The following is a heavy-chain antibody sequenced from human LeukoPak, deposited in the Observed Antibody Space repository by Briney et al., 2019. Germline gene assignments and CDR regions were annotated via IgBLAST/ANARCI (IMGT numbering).Heavy chain of an antibody. CDR2: IYTSGST. CDR3: ARDQGSWYGPGDY. Sequence: SETLSLTCTVSGGSISSGSYYWSWIRQPAGKGLEWIGRIYTSGSTNYNPSLKSRVTISVDTSKNQFSLKLSSVTAADTAVYYCARDQGSWYGPGDYWGQGTLVTVSS. V-gene: IGHV4-61*02. D-gene: IGHD6-13*01. J-gene: IGHJ4*02. CDR1: GGSISSGSYY.